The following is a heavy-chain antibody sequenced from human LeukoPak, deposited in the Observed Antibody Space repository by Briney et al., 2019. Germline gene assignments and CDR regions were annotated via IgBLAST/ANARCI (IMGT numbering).Heavy chain of an antibody. Sequence: ASVKVSCKASGYTFTGYYMHWVRQAPGQGLEWMGWINPNSGGTNYAQKFQGRVTMTRDTSISTAYMELSRLRSDDTAVYYCARSSSGLRGEYAGNWGQGTLVTVSS. CDR1: GYTFTGYY. V-gene: IGHV1-2*02. D-gene: IGHD6-25*01. CDR2: INPNSGGT. CDR3: ARSSSGLRGEYAGN. J-gene: IGHJ4*02.